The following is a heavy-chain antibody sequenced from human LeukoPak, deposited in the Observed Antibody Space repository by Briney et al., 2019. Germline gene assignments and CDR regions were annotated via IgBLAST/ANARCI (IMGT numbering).Heavy chain of an antibody. V-gene: IGHV4-4*02. CDR3: ASQGDYYYYGMDV. CDR1: GGSISSSNW. J-gene: IGHJ6*04. Sequence: SGTLSLTCAVSGGSISSSNWWSWVRQPPGKGLEWIGEIYHSGSTNYNPSLKSRVTISADKSKNQFSLKLSSVTAADTAVYYCASQGDYYYYGMDVWGKGTTVTVSS. CDR2: IYHSGST.